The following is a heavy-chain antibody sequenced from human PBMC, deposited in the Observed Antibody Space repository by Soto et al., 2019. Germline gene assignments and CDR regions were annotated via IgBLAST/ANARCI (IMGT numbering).Heavy chain of an antibody. V-gene: IGHV3-7*02. J-gene: IGHJ5*02. D-gene: IGHD3-22*01. Sequence: DVQLVESGGGLVQPGGSLRLSCAASGFTFSNSWMTWVRQAPGRRLEWVANIKPDGSVIYYLDSVKGRFTVSRDNAKNAMHLQMNSLRVEDMAVYYCARYYEPAAGPRWFDPRGQGTLVTVSS. CDR3: ARYYEPAAGPRWFDP. CDR2: IKPDGSVI. CDR1: GFTFSNSW.